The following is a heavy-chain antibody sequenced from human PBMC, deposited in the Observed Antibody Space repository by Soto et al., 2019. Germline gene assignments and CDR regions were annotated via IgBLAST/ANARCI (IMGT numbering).Heavy chain of an antibody. Sequence: QVQLLLSGPEVKKPGSAVKVSCKASGGTFKMYAMNWVRQAPGQGLEWMGGTIPALDKTNYAQKFQGRLTITVDESTGTAYMDLRSLRSDDTAVYYCARSIGSGGVIGGFDYWGQGTMVTVSS. CDR3: ARSIGSGGVIGGFDY. V-gene: IGHV1-69*01. CDR1: GGTFKMYA. J-gene: IGHJ4*02. D-gene: IGHD3-16*02. CDR2: TIPALDKT.